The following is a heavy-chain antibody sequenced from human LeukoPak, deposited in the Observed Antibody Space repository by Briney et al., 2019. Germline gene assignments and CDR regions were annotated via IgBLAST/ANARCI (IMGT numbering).Heavy chain of an antibody. CDR3: ARDGPLYCSGGSCYFDY. J-gene: IGHJ4*02. Sequence: GGSLRLSCAASGFTFSSYSMNWVRQAPGKGLEWVSSISSSSSYIYYADSVKGRFTISRDNAKNSLYLQMNSLRAEDTAVYYCARDGPLYCSGGSCYFDYWGQGTLVTVSS. D-gene: IGHD2-15*01. CDR2: ISSSSSYI. V-gene: IGHV3-21*01. CDR1: GFTFSSYS.